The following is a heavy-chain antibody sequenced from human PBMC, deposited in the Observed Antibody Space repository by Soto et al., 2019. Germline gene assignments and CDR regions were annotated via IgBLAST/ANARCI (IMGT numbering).Heavy chain of an antibody. CDR1: GFTFSSYA. J-gene: IGHJ4*02. V-gene: IGHV3-30-3*01. CDR2: ISYDGSNK. D-gene: IGHD3-3*01. Sequence: PGGSLRLSCAASGFTFSSYAMHWVRQAPGKGLEWVAVISYDGSNKYYADSVKGRFTISRDNSKNTLYLQMNSLRAEDTAVYYCAREIPITIFGVVITNFDYWGQGTLVTVSS. CDR3: AREIPITIFGVVITNFDY.